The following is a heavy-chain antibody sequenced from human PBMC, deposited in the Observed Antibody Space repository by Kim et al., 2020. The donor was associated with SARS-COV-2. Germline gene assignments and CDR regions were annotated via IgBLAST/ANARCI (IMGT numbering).Heavy chain of an antibody. V-gene: IGHV4-34*01. D-gene: IGHD2-2*01. J-gene: IGHJ6*02. Sequence: KSRVTISVDTSKNQFSLKLSSVTAADTAVYSCARGLKYQLLLYYYFGMDVWGQGTTVTVSS. CDR3: ARGLKYQLLLYYYFGMDV.